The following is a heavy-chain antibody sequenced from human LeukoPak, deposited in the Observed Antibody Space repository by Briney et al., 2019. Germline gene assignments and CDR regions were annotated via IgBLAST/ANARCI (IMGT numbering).Heavy chain of an antibody. CDR2: ISYDGSNK. Sequence: GGSLRLSCAASGFTFSSYGMHWVRQAPGKGLEWVAVISYDGSNKYYADSVKGRFTISRDNSKNTLYLQMGSLRAEDMAVYYCARDRGRGYSYGLISDYWGQGTLVTVSS. V-gene: IGHV3-30*03. CDR3: ARDRGRGYSYGLISDY. CDR1: GFTFSSYG. J-gene: IGHJ4*02. D-gene: IGHD5-18*01.